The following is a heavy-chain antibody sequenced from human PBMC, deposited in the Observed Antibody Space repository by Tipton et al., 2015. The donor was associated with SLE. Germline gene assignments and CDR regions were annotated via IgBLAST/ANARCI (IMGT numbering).Heavy chain of an antibody. CDR3: ARSMGAGYCSGGNCFEPFDS. CDR2: IFNSGLT. Sequence: TLSLTCAVSGYSISSINWWGWIRQPPGKGLEWIGYIFNSGLTYYNPSLKSRVTVSVDTSRNQFSLELSSVTAVDTAVYYCARSMGAGYCSGGNCFEPFDSWGQGTLVTVSS. CDR1: GYSISSINW. J-gene: IGHJ4*02. D-gene: IGHD2-15*01. V-gene: IGHV4-28*01.